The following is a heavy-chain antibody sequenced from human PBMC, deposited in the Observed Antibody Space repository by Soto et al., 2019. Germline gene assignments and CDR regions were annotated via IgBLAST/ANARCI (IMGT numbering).Heavy chain of an antibody. Sequence: QVQLVQSGAEVKKPGASVKVSCKASGYTFTSYGISWVRQAPGQGLEWMGWISAYNGNTNYAQKLQGRVTMTTDTSTSTAYMELRSLRSDDTAVYYGARDPILQSIAAAGDFDYWGQGTLVTVSS. CDR3: ARDPILQSIAAAGDFDY. J-gene: IGHJ4*02. V-gene: IGHV1-18*01. CDR1: GYTFTSYG. D-gene: IGHD6-13*01. CDR2: ISAYNGNT.